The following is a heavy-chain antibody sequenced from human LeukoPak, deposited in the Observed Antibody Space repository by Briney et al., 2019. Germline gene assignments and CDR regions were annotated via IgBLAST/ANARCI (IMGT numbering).Heavy chain of an antibody. CDR1: GFTVSSNY. V-gene: IGHV3-66*01. CDR2: IYSGGST. CDR3: ATGYLTTLYFDY. J-gene: IGHJ4*02. Sequence: GGSLRLSCAASGFTVSSNYMSWVRQAPGKGLEWVSVIYSGGSTYYADSVKGRFTISRDNSKNTLYLQMNSLRVEDTAVYYCATGYLTTLYFDYWGQGTLVTVSS. D-gene: IGHD2-2*03.